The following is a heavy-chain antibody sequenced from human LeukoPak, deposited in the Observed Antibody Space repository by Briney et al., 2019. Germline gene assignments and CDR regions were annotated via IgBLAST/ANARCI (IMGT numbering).Heavy chain of an antibody. CDR1: GGTFSSYA. V-gene: IGHV1-69*04. Sequence: ASVKVSCKASGGTFSSYAISWVRQAPGQGLEWMGRIIPILGIANFAQKFRGRVTITADKSTSTAFMELSSLRSEDTAVYYCAREPGTQDMGGYSYGPDAFDIWGQGTMVTVSS. CDR3: AREPGTQDMGGYSYGPDAFDI. D-gene: IGHD5-18*01. J-gene: IGHJ3*02. CDR2: IIPILGIA.